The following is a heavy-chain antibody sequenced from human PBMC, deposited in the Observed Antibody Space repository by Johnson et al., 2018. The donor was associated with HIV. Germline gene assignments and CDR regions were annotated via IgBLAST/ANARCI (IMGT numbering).Heavy chain of an antibody. CDR2: TYSGGST. CDR1: GFTVSSNY. V-gene: IGHV3-66*01. J-gene: IGHJ3*02. Sequence: EVQLVESGGGLVQPGGSLRLSCAASGFTVSSNYMSWVRQAPGKGLESVSVTYSGGSTYSADSVKGRFTISRDNSKNTLYLQMNSLRAEDTAVYYCARDGMAATKANIWGQGTMVTVSS. D-gene: IGHD1-14*01. CDR3: ARDGMAATKANI.